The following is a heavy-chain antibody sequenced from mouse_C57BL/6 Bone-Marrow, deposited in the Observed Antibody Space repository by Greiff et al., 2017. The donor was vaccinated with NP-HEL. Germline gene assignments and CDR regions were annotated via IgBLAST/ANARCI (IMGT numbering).Heavy chain of an antibody. J-gene: IGHJ1*03. CDR3: ARGGDYGSSPYWYFDV. D-gene: IGHD1-1*01. CDR2: INPSTGGT. CDR1: GYSFTGYY. Sequence: EVKLVESGPELVKPGASVKISCKASGYSFTGYYMNWVKQSPEKSLEWIGEINPSTGGTTYNQKFKAKATLTVDKSSSTAYMQLKSLTSEDSAVYYGARGGDYGSSPYWYFDVWGTGTTVTVSS. V-gene: IGHV1-42*01.